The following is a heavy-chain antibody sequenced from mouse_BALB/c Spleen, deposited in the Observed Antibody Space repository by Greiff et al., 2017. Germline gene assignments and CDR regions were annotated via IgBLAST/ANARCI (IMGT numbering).Heavy chain of an antibody. CDR2: IWGDGST. CDR1: GFSLTGYG. Sequence: VKLVESGPGLVAPSQSLSITCTVSGFSLTGYGVNWVRQPPGKGLEWLGMIWGDGSTDYNSALKSRLSISKDNSKSQVFLKMNSLQADDTAIYYCAKKEGPYYGLYYYAMDYWGQGTSVTVSS. J-gene: IGHJ4*01. D-gene: IGHD2-10*01. V-gene: IGHV2-6-7*01. CDR3: AKKEGPYYGLYYYAMDY.